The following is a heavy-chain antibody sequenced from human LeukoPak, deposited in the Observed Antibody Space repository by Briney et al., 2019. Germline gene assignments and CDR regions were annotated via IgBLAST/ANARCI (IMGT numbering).Heavy chain of an antibody. D-gene: IGHD2-2*01. V-gene: IGHV3-21*01. CDR2: ISSSSSYI. CDR1: GFTFSSYS. CDR3: ARGASIVVVPAARRGYYFDY. Sequence: GGSLRLSCAASGFTFSSYSMNWVRQAPGKGLEWVSSISSSSSYIYYADSVKGRFTISRDNAKNSLYLQMNSLRAEDTAAYYCARGASIVVVPAARRGYYFDYWGQGTLVTVSS. J-gene: IGHJ4*02.